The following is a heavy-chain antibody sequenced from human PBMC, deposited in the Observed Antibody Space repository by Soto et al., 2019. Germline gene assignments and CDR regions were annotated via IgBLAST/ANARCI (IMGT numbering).Heavy chain of an antibody. J-gene: IGHJ5*01. V-gene: IGHV1-69*16. D-gene: IGHD3-10*01. CDR1: GDTFRTYS. Sequence: QVQLVQSGAEVKKPGSSVKVSCKSSGDTFRTYSVSWVRQAPGKGLEWMGGVIPILGSPHYAQKFQGIVTITADDATSTVYMDLSSLRSEDTAVYYWARLWGIAGHDSGGPGTRVTVSS. CDR2: VIPILGSP. CDR3: ARLWGIAGHDS.